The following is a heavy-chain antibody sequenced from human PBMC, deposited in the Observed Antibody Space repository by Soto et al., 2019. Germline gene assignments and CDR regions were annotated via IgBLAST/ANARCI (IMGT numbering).Heavy chain of an antibody. CDR3: ARGSLTIFGVVICDY. D-gene: IGHD3-3*01. CDR2: IYYSGST. V-gene: IGHV4-39*01. CDR1: GGSISSSSYY. Sequence: SETLSLTCTVSGGSISSSSYYWGWIRQPPGKGLEWIGSIYYSGSTYYNPSLKSRVTISVDTSKNQFSLKLSSVTAADTAVYYCARGSLTIFGVVICDYWGQGTLVTVS. J-gene: IGHJ4*02.